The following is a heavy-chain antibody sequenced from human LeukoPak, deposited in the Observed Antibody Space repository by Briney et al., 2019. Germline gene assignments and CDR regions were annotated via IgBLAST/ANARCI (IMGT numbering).Heavy chain of an antibody. CDR3: ARVAPLPIAAAGRPRAFDI. CDR2: IIPIFGTA. J-gene: IGHJ3*02. V-gene: IGHV1-69*13. CDR1: GYTFINNW. Sequence: GASVKVSCKASGYTFINNWMHWVRQAPGQGLEGMGGIIPIFGTANYAQKFQGRVTITADESTSTAYMELSSMRSEDTAVYYCARVAPLPIAAAGRPRAFDIWGQGTMVTVSS. D-gene: IGHD6-13*01.